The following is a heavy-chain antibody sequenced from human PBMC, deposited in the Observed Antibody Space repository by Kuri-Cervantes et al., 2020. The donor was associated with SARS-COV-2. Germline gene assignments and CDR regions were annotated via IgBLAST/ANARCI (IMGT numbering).Heavy chain of an antibody. Sequence: AESLTLSCAASGFTFRNSAMACVRPAPGKGMAWVSANSDNGATTNYADSVKGRFTISRDNSKNTLYLQMTSLRAEDTAIYYCANSKRPTYGLDYWGQGTLVTVSS. V-gene: IGHV3-23*01. D-gene: IGHD4-17*01. CDR1: GFTFRNSA. CDR2: NSDNGATT. J-gene: IGHJ4*02. CDR3: ANSKRPTYGLDY.